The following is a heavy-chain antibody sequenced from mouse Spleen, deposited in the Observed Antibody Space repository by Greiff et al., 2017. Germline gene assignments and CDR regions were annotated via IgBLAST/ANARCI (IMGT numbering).Heavy chain of an antibody. CDR1: GYTFTDYN. CDR3: ARGTGRAMDY. Sequence: VQLQQSGPELVKPGASVKISCKASGYTFTDYNMHWVKQSHGKSLEWIGYIYPYNGGTGYNQKFKSKATLTVDNSSSTAYMELRSLTSEDSAVYYCARGTGRAMDYWGQGTSVTVSS. CDR2: IYPYNGGT. D-gene: IGHD4-1*01. V-gene: IGHV1S29*02. J-gene: IGHJ4*01.